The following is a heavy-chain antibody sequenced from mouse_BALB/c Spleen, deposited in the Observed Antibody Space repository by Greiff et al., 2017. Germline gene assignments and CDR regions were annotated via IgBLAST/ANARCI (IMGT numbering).Heavy chain of an antibody. CDR1: GDSITSGY. J-gene: IGHJ3*01. Sequence: EVQLQESGPSLVKPSQTLSLTCSVTGDSITSGYWNWIRKFPGNKLEYMGYISYSGSTYYNPSLKSRISITRDTSKNQYYLQLNSVTTEDTATYYCARGGDYDTAWFAYWGQGTLVTVSA. CDR2: ISYSGST. V-gene: IGHV3-8*02. D-gene: IGHD2-4*01. CDR3: ARGGDYDTAWFAY.